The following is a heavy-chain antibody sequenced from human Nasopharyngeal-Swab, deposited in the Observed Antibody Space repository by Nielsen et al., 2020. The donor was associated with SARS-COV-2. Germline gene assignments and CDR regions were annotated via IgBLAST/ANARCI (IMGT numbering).Heavy chain of an antibody. Sequence: GESLKISCEASGFTFRTYTMHWVRQAPGKGLEWVAVISYDGSNKYYADSVKGRFTISRDNSKNTLYLQMNSLRAEDTAVYYCARDLGGYFDYWGQGTLVTVSS. CDR3: ARDLGGYFDY. CDR2: ISYDGSNK. CDR1: GFTFRTYT. D-gene: IGHD2-15*01. V-gene: IGHV3-30*19. J-gene: IGHJ4*02.